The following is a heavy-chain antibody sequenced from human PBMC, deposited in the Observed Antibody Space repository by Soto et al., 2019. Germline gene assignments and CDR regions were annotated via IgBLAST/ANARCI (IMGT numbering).Heavy chain of an antibody. CDR3: ARDHIAAADTYALDI. V-gene: IGHV1-18*01. CDR2: INPGTGAT. CDR1: GYTFTNYG. Sequence: ASVKVSCKASGYTFTNYGINWVRQAPGQGLEWVGLINPGTGATTYAQKFQGRATMTSDTSTSTAYMELRSLTSEDTAVYYCARDHIAAADTYALDIWGQGTMVTVSS. D-gene: IGHD6-25*01. J-gene: IGHJ3*02.